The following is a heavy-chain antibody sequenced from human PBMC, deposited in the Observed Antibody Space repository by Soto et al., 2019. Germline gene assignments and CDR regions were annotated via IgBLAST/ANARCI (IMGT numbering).Heavy chain of an antibody. J-gene: IGHJ3*01. CDR3: AHPRGYGVFDAYDF. CDR2: ISAGGRST. Sequence: GSLRLSCVPAGFSFSTYAMSWVRHAPGKGLEWVSAISAGGRSTYYADSVNGRLTISRDNSINMLYLQMNSLRTEDTAVYYCAHPRGYGVFDAYDFWGQGAMVTVSS. CDR1: GFSFSTYA. D-gene: IGHD4-17*01. V-gene: IGHV3-23*01.